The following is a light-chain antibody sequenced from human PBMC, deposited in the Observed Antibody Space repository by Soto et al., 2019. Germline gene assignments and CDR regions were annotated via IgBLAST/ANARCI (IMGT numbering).Light chain of an antibody. CDR3: QQYNSYSWT. V-gene: IGKV1-5*03. J-gene: IGKJ1*01. Sequence: DIQMTQSPSTLSASVGDRVTITCRASQSISSWLAWYQQKPGKAPNLLIYKASSLESGVPSRFSGSGSGTEFTITISSLQPDDFATYYFQQYNSYSWTFGQGTKVEIK. CDR1: QSISSW. CDR2: KAS.